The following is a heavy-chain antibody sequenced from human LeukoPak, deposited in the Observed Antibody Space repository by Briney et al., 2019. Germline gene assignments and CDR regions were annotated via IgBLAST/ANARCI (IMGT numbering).Heavy chain of an antibody. CDR2: IRYDGNTK. D-gene: IGHD2-8*01. Sequence: GGSLRLSCAASGFTFSTYGMHWVRQAPGKGLEWVAFIRYDGNTKYYADSVKGRFTISRDNSKNTLYLQMNSLRVEDTAVFYCAKSWGVEYTDGFFIGVDYWGQGTLVTVSS. CDR3: AKSWGVEYTDGFFIGVDY. J-gene: IGHJ4*02. CDR1: GFTFSTYG. V-gene: IGHV3-30*02.